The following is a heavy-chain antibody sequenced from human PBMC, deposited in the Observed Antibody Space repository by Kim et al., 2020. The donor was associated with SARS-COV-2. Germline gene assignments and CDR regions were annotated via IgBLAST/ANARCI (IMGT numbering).Heavy chain of an antibody. CDR1: GGTFSSYA. Sequence: SVKVSCKASGGTFSSYAISWVRQAPGQGIEWMGGIIPIFGTANYAQKFQGRVTITADESTSTAYMELSSLRSEDTAVYYCARTSPGEGYYYYGMDVWGQGTTVTVSS. J-gene: IGHJ6*02. CDR2: IIPIFGTA. V-gene: IGHV1-69*13. CDR3: ARTSPGEGYYYYGMDV.